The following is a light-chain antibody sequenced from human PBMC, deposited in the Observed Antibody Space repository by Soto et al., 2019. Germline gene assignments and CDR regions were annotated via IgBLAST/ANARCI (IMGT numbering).Light chain of an antibody. Sequence: QSVRTQPPSVSEAPRHRVTSSCSGSRSNIGDNAVNWYQQLPGKAPKLLIYYDDLLPSGVSDRFSGSKSGTSASLAISGLQSEDEADYYCAAWDDSLNGVVFGGGTKLTVL. J-gene: IGLJ2*01. V-gene: IGLV1-36*01. CDR1: RSNIGDNA. CDR2: YDD. CDR3: AAWDDSLNGVV.